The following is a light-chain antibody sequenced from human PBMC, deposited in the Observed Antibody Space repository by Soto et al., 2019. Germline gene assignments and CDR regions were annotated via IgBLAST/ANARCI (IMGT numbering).Light chain of an antibody. CDR1: QSVSRSY. Sequence: EIVLTQSPGTLSLSQGERATLSCRASQSVSRSYLAWYQQKPGQAPRLLIYGASSRATGIPDRFSGSGSGTDFTLTISKLEPEDFAVYYCQQYDNSPLFGPGTKVDIK. V-gene: IGKV3-20*01. J-gene: IGKJ3*01. CDR3: QQYDNSPL. CDR2: GAS.